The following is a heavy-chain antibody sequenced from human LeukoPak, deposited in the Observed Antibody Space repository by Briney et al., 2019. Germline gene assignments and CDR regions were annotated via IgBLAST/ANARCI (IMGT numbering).Heavy chain of an antibody. CDR1: GGSISSGDYY. D-gene: IGHD3-10*01. CDR3: ARRFLWFGESSGTFDY. V-gene: IGHV4-30-4*01. J-gene: IGHJ4*02. CDR2: IYESGDT. Sequence: SQTLSLTCTFSGGSISSGDYYWSWIRQPPGKGLEWIGYIYESGDTHYNPSLKSRVIISVDTSKNQFSLKLSSVTAADTAVYYCARRFLWFGESSGTFDYWGQGTLVTVSS.